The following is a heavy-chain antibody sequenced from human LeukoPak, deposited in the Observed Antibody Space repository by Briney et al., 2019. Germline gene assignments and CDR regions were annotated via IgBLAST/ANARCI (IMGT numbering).Heavy chain of an antibody. CDR3: ARRDLGGDFDY. CDR1: GYTFTSYY. Sequence: ASVKVSCKASGYTFTSYYMHWVRQAPGQGLEWMGIISPSGGSTSYAQKFQGRVTMTRDTSTSTVYMELSSLRSEDTAVYYCARRDLGGDFDYWGQGTLVTVSS. D-gene: IGHD3-16*01. CDR2: ISPSGGST. J-gene: IGHJ4*02. V-gene: IGHV1-46*01.